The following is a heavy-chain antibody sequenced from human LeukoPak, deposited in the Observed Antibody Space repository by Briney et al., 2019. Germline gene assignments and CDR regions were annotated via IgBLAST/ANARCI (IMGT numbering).Heavy chain of an antibody. J-gene: IGHJ6*03. Sequence: GASVKVSCKASGYTFTSYDINWVRQATGQGLEWMGWMNPNSGNTGYEQVFQGRVTMTRNTSISTAYMELSSLRSEDTAVYYCARAVRGVIIKNYYYYYMDVWGKGTTVTVSS. CDR2: MNPNSGNT. V-gene: IGHV1-8*01. CDR3: ARAVRGVIIKNYYYYYMDV. CDR1: GYTFTSYD. D-gene: IGHD3-10*01.